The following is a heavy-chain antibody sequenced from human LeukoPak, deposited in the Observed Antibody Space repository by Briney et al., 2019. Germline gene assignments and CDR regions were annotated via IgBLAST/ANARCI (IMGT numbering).Heavy chain of an antibody. J-gene: IGHJ3*02. CDR3: AKGYRGPGALFAFDI. CDR1: GFTFDDYG. CDR2: INWNGSGA. D-gene: IGHD4-11*01. Sequence: GGSLRLSCAASGFTFDDYGMSWVRQVPGKGLEWVSGINWNGSGAGYADSVKGRFTISRDNSKNSLYLQMNSLRTEDTALYYCAKGYRGPGALFAFDIWGQGTMVTVSS. V-gene: IGHV3-20*04.